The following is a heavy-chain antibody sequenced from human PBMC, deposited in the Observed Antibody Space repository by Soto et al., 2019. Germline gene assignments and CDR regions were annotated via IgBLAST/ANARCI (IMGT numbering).Heavy chain of an antibody. D-gene: IGHD2-21*02. CDR1: GLTFSDAR. CDR3: TNQSDLVSFFNY. Sequence: GGSLRLSCAASGLTFSDARMSCVRHFPGKWLEWIGRIKSKASGGTADYAAPVRGRFTVSRDDSKNTVYLQMNSLKTEDTAVYYCTNQSDLVSFFNYWGQGTLVTVSS. J-gene: IGHJ4*02. V-gene: IGHV3-15*01. CDR2: IKSKASGGTA.